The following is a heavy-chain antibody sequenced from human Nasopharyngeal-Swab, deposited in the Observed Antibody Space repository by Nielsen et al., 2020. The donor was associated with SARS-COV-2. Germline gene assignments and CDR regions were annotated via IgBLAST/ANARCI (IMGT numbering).Heavy chain of an antibody. V-gene: IGHV3-33*01. CDR1: GFTFSSYA. Sequence: GGPLGLSGAASGFTFSSYAMHWVRQAPGKGWGGVAVIWYDGSNKYYADSVKGRFTISRDNSKNTLYLQMNSLRAEDTAVCYCARGSIDFWSGYHSPFDYWGQGTLVTVSS. CDR2: IWYDGSNK. D-gene: IGHD3-3*01. J-gene: IGHJ4*02. CDR3: ARGSIDFWSGYHSPFDY.